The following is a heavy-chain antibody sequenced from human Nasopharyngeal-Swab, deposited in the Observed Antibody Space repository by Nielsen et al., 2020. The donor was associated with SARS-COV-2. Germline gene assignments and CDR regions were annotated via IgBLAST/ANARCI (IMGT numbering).Heavy chain of an antibody. D-gene: IGHD3-22*01. CDR1: GFTFSNYW. CDR2: IKQDGGEK. Sequence: GESLKISCAASGFTFSNYWMSWVRQAPGKGLEWVANIKQDGGEKYYLDSVRGRFTISRDNAKNSLFLQMNSLRAEDTAVYYCASHLSYYDRSGYFSESFDYWGQGTLVTVSS. J-gene: IGHJ4*02. V-gene: IGHV3-7*01. CDR3: ASHLSYYDRSGYFSESFDY.